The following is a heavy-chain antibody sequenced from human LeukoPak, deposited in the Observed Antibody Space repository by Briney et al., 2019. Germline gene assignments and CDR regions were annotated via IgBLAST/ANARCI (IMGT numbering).Heavy chain of an antibody. CDR1: GFPISSHY. J-gene: IGHJ4*02. CDR3: ARDRPSSSLSY. CDR2: IYRSGGT. Sequence: PGGSLRLSCIASGFPISSHYISWVRQAPGKGLDWVSVIYRSGGTYFADSVKGRFTISRDSAKNSLYLQMNSLRAEDTAVYYCARDRPSSSLSYWGQGTLVIVSS. D-gene: IGHD6-6*01. V-gene: IGHV3-53*01.